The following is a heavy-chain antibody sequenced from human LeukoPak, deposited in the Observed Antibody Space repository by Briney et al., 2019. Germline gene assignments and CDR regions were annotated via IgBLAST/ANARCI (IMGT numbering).Heavy chain of an antibody. Sequence: GGSLRLSCAASGFTFSSYTMSWVRQAPGKGLEWVSAISGSGGSTYYADSVKGRFTISRDNSKNTLYLQMNRLRAEDTAVYYCAKGGGYKGEAFDIWGQGTMVTVSS. J-gene: IGHJ3*02. CDR2: ISGSGGST. V-gene: IGHV3-23*01. CDR1: GFTFSSYT. D-gene: IGHD5-24*01. CDR3: AKGGGYKGEAFDI.